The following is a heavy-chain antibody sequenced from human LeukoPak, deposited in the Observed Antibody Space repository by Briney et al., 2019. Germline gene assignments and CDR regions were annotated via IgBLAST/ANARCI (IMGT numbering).Heavy chain of an antibody. CDR2: ISSSGSTI. Sequence: PGGSLRLSCAASGFTVSSNYMSWVRQAPGKGLEWVSYISSSGSTIYYADSVKGRFTISRDNAKNSLYLQMNSLRAEDTAVYYCARDKFYGRGYSYGYDYWGQGTLVTVSS. CDR3: ARDKFYGRGYSYGYDY. V-gene: IGHV3-11*01. CDR1: GFTVSSNY. D-gene: IGHD5-18*01. J-gene: IGHJ4*02.